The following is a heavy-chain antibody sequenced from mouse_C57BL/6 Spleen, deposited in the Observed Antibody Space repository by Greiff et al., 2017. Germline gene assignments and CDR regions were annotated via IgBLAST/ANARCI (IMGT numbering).Heavy chain of an antibody. V-gene: IGHV10-1*01. CDR1: GFSFNTYA. Sequence: EVNLVESGGGLVQPKGSLKLSCAASGFSFNTYAMNWVRQAPGKGLEWVARIRSKSNNYATYYADSVKDRFTISRHDSESMLYLQMNNLKTEDTAMYYCVRGDGYYGLYYAMDYWGQGTSVTVSS. CDR2: IRSKSNNYAT. D-gene: IGHD2-3*01. J-gene: IGHJ4*01. CDR3: VRGDGYYGLYYAMDY.